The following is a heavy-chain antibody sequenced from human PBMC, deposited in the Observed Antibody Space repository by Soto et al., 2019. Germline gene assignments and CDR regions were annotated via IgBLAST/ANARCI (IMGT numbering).Heavy chain of an antibody. CDR1: GGSINDYF. CDR2: IHYGGST. J-gene: IGHJ4*02. Sequence: NPSETLSLTCTVSGGSINDYFWSWIRQPPGKGLEWIAYIHYGGSTNYNPSLKSRVTISVDRSKNQFSLKLTSMTAADTAVYYCARSMFGELGYWGPGTLVTVSS. V-gene: IGHV4-59*01. CDR3: ARSMFGELGY. D-gene: IGHD3-10*02.